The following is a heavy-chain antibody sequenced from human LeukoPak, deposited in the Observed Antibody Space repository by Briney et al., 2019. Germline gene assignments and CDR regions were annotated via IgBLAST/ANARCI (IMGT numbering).Heavy chain of an antibody. CDR1: GGSISSGSYY. CDR2: IYTSGST. V-gene: IGHV4-61*02. CDR3: ARAPRGYDSSGYQFDY. D-gene: IGHD3-22*01. Sequence: SQTLSLTCTVSGGSISSGSYYWSWIRQPAGEGLEWIGRIYTSGSTNYNPSLKSRVTISVDTSKNQFSLKLSSVTAADTAVYYCARAPRGYDSSGYQFDYWGQGTLVTVSS. J-gene: IGHJ4*02.